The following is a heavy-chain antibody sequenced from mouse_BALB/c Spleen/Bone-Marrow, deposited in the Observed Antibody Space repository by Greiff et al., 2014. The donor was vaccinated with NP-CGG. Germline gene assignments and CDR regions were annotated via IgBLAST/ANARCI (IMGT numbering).Heavy chain of an antibody. J-gene: IGHJ2*01. Sequence: QVTLKVSGAELGKPGASVKMSCKASGYTFTSYWMHWVKQRPGQGLEWIGDIYPGSDSTNYNEKFKSKATLTVDTSSSAAYMQLSSLTSEDSAVYYCAREKDWVFDYWGQGTTLTVSS. CDR3: AREKDWVFDY. D-gene: IGHD4-1*01. CDR2: IYPGSDST. CDR1: GYTFTSYW. V-gene: IGHV1-55*01.